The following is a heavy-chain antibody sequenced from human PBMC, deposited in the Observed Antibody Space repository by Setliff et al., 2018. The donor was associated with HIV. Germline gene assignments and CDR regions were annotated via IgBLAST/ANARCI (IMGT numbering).Heavy chain of an antibody. Sequence: TLSLTCTVSGDSISSDFYWGWIRQPPGKGLEWIGSIYHSGNTYYMPSLRSRVTISVDMSKNQFSLNLNSVTAADTAVYYCARGQGCGGGCHYAFEMWGQGTMVTVSS. CDR1: GDSISSDFY. D-gene: IGHD2-21*02. CDR2: IYHSGNT. V-gene: IGHV4-38-2*02. J-gene: IGHJ3*02. CDR3: ARGQGCGGGCHYAFEM.